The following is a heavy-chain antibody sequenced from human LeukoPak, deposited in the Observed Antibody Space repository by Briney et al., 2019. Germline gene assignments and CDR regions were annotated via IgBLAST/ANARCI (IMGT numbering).Heavy chain of an antibody. D-gene: IGHD5-18*01. J-gene: IGHJ4*02. V-gene: IGHV3-48*04. CDR1: GFTFNWYS. CDR3: VRGLTAMAR. Sequence: AGGSLRLSCAASGFTFNWYSMNWVRQAPGKGLEWVSYISDSSNTIYDADSVKGRFTISRDNAKNSLYLQMNSLRVEDTAVYYCVRGLTAMARWGQGTLVTVSS. CDR2: ISDSSNTI.